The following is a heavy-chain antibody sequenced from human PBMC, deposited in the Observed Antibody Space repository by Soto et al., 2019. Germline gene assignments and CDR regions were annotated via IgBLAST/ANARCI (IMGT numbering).Heavy chain of an antibody. CDR1: GGSISSGGYS. CDR2: IYHSGST. Sequence: PSETLSLTCAVPGGSISSGGYSWTWIRQPPGKGLEWIGYIYHSGSTYYNPSLKSRVTISVDRSKNQFSLKLNSVTAADTAVYYCARVPDVWGQGTTVTVSS. J-gene: IGHJ6*02. V-gene: IGHV4-30-2*01. CDR3: ARVPDV.